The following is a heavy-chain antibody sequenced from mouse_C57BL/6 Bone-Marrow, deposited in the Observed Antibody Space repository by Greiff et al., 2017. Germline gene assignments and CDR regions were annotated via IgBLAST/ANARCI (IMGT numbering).Heavy chain of an antibody. CDR2: IYPRSGNT. CDR3: GGEHIPVFDY. Sequence: QVQLQQSGAELARPGASVKLSCKASGYTFTSYGISWVKQRPGQGLEWIAEIYPRSGNTYYNEKFKGKATLTADKSSSTAYLELRSLTSADSAVSFGGGEHIPVFDYWGQGTTLTVSS. J-gene: IGHJ2*01. D-gene: IGHD3-1*01. V-gene: IGHV1-81*01. CDR1: GYTFTSYG.